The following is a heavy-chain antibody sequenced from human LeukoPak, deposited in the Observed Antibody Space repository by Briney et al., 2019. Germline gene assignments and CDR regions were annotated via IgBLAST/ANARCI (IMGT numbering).Heavy chain of an antibody. Sequence: GGSLRLSCAASGFTFRSYGMHWVRQAPDKGLEWVAVISYDGSNKYYGDSVKGRFTISRDNSKNTLFLQMNSLRTEDTGVYYCAKEVPVETVAGGFDPWGQGTLVTVSS. CDR2: ISYDGSNK. CDR1: GFTFRSYG. CDR3: AKEVPVETVAGGFDP. D-gene: IGHD6-19*01. J-gene: IGHJ5*02. V-gene: IGHV3-30*18.